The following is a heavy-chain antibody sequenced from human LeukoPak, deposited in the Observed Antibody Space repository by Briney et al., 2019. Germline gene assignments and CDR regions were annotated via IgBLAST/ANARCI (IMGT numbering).Heavy chain of an antibody. V-gene: IGHV1-69*13. CDR3: ARLGSGNPGYYYYYMDV. CDR1: GGTFSSYA. J-gene: IGHJ6*03. CDR2: IIPILGTA. D-gene: IGHD4-23*01. Sequence: ASVKVSCKASGGTFSSYAISWVRQAPGQGLEWMGGIIPILGTANYAQKFQGRVTITADESTSTAYMELSSLRSEDTAVYYCARLGSGNPGYYYYYMDVWGKGTTVTVSS.